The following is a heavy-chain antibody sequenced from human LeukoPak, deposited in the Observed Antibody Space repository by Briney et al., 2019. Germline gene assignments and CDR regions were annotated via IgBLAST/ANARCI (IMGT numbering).Heavy chain of an antibody. CDR2: ISYDGSNK. J-gene: IGHJ4*02. CDR1: GFTFSSYA. CDR3: ARKPIVVVPAASYYFDY. D-gene: IGHD2-2*01. V-gene: IGHV3-30-3*01. Sequence: PGGSLRLSCAASGFTFSSYAMHWVRQAPGKGLEWVAVISYDGSNKYYADSVKGRFTISRDNSKNTLYLQMNSLRAEDTAVYYCARKPIVVVPAASYYFDYWGQGTLVTVSS.